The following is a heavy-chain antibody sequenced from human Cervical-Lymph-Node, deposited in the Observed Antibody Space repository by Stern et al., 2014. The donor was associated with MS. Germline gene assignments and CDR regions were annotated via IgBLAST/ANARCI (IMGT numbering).Heavy chain of an antibody. CDR3: ARASTYYYDSSGYYYWDY. CDR1: GGTFSSYA. Sequence: QVQLVQSGAEVKKPGSSVKVSCKASGGTFSSYAISWVRQAPGQGLEWMGGIIPIFGTANYAQKFQGRVTITADESTSTAYMELSSLRSEDTAVYYCARASTYYYDSSGYYYWDYWGQGTLVTVSS. D-gene: IGHD3-22*01. V-gene: IGHV1-69*01. CDR2: IIPIFGTA. J-gene: IGHJ4*02.